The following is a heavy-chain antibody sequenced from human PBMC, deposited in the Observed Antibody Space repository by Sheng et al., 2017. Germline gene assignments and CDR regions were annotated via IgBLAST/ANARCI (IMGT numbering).Heavy chain of an antibody. CDR2: IHYSWNT. J-gene: IGHJ5*02. V-gene: IGHV4-39*01. CDR3: ARSSSTRGINP. Sequence: QLHLQESGPGLVAPSETLSLSCTVSGGSISDSNYYWGWIRQPPGKGLEWIGSIHYSWNTYLQPVLKSRVTISVDTSKKPVLPEAQLCDRADTAVYLCARSSSTRGINPWGREPWSPSPQ. CDR1: GGSISDSNYY.